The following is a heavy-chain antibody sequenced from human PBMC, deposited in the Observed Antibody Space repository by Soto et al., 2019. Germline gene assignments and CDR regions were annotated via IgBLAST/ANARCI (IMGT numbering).Heavy chain of an antibody. Sequence: SETLSLTCSVADGSISSYYWSWLRQTPGRGLEWIAYIYYSGSTNYNPSLKSRVTISIDTSKNQFSLKLSSVTAADTAVYYCARRVSSSEYFQPWGQGTLVTVSS. CDR2: IYYSGST. CDR3: ARRVSSSEYFQP. CDR1: DGSISSYY. J-gene: IGHJ1*01. V-gene: IGHV4-59*08. D-gene: IGHD2-2*01.